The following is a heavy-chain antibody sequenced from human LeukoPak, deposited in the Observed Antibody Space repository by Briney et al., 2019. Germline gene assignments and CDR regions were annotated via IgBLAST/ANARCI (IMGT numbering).Heavy chain of an antibody. CDR3: ARRRIATYGMDV. CDR1: GGTFSSYA. Sequence: SVKVSCKASGGTFSSYAISWVRQAPGQGLEWMGRIIPILGIANYAQKFQGRVTITADKSTSTAYMELSSLRSEDTAVYYCARRRIATYGMDVWGQGTTVTVSS. D-gene: IGHD6-6*01. V-gene: IGHV1-69*04. CDR2: IIPILGIA. J-gene: IGHJ6*02.